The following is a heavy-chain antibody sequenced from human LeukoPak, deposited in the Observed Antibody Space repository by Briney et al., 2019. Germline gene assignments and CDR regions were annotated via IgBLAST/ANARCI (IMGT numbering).Heavy chain of an antibody. Sequence: GGSLRLSCAASGFTVSSNYMSWVRQAPGKGLEWVSVIYSGGSTYYADSVKGRFTISRDNSKNTLYLQMNSLRAEDTAVYYCAREKNYYDSSGRDYWGQGTLVTVSS. CDR3: AREKNYYDSSGRDY. D-gene: IGHD3-22*01. CDR1: GFTVSSNY. V-gene: IGHV3-66*01. J-gene: IGHJ4*02. CDR2: IYSGGST.